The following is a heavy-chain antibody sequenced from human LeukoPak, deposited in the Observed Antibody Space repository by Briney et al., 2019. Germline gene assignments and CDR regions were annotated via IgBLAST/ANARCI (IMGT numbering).Heavy chain of an antibody. CDR3: ARDGCSSTSCYFWYFDL. CDR1: GFTFSSYA. Sequence: GRSLRLSCAASGFTFSSYAMHWVRQAPGKGLEWVAVISYDGSNKYYADSVKGRFTNSRDNSKNTLYLQMNSLRAEDTAVYYCARDGCSSTSCYFWYFDLWGRGTLVTVSS. J-gene: IGHJ2*01. V-gene: IGHV3-30*04. CDR2: ISYDGSNK. D-gene: IGHD2-2*01.